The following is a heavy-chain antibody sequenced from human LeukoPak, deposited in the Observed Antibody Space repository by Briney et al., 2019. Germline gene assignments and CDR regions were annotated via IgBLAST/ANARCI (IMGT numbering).Heavy chain of an antibody. D-gene: IGHD6-13*01. V-gene: IGHV3-30*02. J-gene: IGHJ3*02. CDR3: ARAIRAPGTPENAFDI. Sequence: GGSLRLSCAASGFTFTYYGMHWVRQAPGKGLEWVAFIRYDGSDKYYADSVKGRFTISRDNSKNTVYLQMNSLRPEDTALYYCARAIRAPGTPENAFDIWGQGTMVTVSS. CDR2: IRYDGSDK. CDR1: GFTFTYYG.